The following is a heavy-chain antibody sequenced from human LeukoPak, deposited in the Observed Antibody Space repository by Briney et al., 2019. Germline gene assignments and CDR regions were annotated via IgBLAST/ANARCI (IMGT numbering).Heavy chain of an antibody. Sequence: PSQTQSLTCTVSGGSISSGGYYWSWIRQHPGKGLEWIGYIYYSGSAYYNPSLKSRVTISVNTSKSQFSLRLSSVTAADTAVYYCARERLTLRAFDIWGQGTMVTVSS. J-gene: IGHJ3*02. V-gene: IGHV4-31*03. CDR2: IYYSGSA. D-gene: IGHD1-1*01. CDR3: ARERLTLRAFDI. CDR1: GGSISSGGYY.